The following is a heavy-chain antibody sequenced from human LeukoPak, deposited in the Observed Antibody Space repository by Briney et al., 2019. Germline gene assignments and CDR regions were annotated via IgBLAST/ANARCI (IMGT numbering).Heavy chain of an antibody. CDR1: GLTFNNAW. V-gene: IGHV3-15*01. CDR3: STGGGRHDY. CDR2: IRSRSAGGTT. D-gene: IGHD2-15*01. J-gene: IGHJ4*02. Sequence: SGGSLRLSCAASGLTFNNAWMSWVRQAPGKGLEWVGRIRSRSAGGTTDYGAPVKGRFTISRDDSKNTLYLQMNSLKTEDTAVYYCSTGGGRHDYWGQGTLVTVSS.